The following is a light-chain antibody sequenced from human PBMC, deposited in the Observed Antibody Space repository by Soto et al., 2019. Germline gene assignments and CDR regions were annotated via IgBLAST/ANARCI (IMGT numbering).Light chain of an antibody. J-gene: IGKJ5*01. Sequence: DIVLTQSPATLSVSPGDGATLSCSASQSISTNLAWYQQKPGQAPRLLIYGASTRAAGIPARFRGSRSGTEFTLTISSLQSEDFAVYYCQQYDNWPPITFGQGTRRRL. CDR2: GAS. V-gene: IGKV3-15*01. CDR3: QQYDNWPPIT. CDR1: QSISTN.